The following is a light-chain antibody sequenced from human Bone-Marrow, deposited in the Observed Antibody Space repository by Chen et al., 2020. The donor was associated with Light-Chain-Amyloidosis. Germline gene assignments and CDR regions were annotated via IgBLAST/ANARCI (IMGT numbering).Light chain of an antibody. CDR1: QGITNY. J-gene: IGKJ4*01. CDR2: AAS. V-gene: IGKV1-8*01. Sequence: IRLIQSPSSLSASTGDIVTITCRASQGITNYLAWYQQRPGEAPHLLISAASTLHSGVPSRFNGTGSGTDFTLTITSLQSEDFATYFCQQYYTYPLTFGGGTKVDI. CDR3: QQYYTYPLT.